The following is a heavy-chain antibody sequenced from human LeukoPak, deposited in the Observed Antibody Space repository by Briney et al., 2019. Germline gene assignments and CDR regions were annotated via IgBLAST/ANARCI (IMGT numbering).Heavy chain of an antibody. V-gene: IGHV4-61*01. CDR2: IYYSGGT. D-gene: IGHD2-21*02. CDR3: ARGQPQHIVVVTAPIDYFDY. J-gene: IGHJ4*02. CDR1: GGSISSSSYY. Sequence: SETLSLTCTVSGGSISSSSYYWSWIRQPPGKGLEWIGYIYYSGGTNYNPSLKSRVTISVDTSKNQFSLKLSSVTAADTAVYYCARGQPQHIVVVTAPIDYFDYWGQGTLVTVSS.